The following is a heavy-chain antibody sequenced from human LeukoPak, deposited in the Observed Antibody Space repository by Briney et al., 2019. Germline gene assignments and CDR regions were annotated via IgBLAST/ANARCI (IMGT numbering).Heavy chain of an antibody. D-gene: IGHD5-18*01. CDR1: GGSISSYY. J-gene: IGHJ6*03. CDR2: IYYSGST. V-gene: IGHV4-59*01. Sequence: SETLSLTCTVSGGSISSYYWSWIRQPPGKGLEWIGYIYYSGSTNYNPSLKSRVTISVDTSKNQFSLKLSSVTAADTAVYYCARGSGYRYGWTNAGYYYYMDVWGKGTTVTVSS. CDR3: ARGSGYRYGWTNAGYYYYMDV.